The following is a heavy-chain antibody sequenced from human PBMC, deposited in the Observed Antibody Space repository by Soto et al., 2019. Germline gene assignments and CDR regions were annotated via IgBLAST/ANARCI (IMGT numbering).Heavy chain of an antibody. V-gene: IGHV4-39*01. J-gene: IGHJ6*02. CDR3: ASFYSNRYYYYGMDV. D-gene: IGHD4-4*01. Sequence: SETLFTICTVSGGSIRSSSYYRGWIRQPPGKGLEWIGSIYYSGSTYYNPSLKSRVTISVDTSKNQFSLKLSSVTAADTAVYYCASFYSNRYYYYGMDVWGQGTTVT. CDR1: GGSIRSSSYY. CDR2: IYYSGST.